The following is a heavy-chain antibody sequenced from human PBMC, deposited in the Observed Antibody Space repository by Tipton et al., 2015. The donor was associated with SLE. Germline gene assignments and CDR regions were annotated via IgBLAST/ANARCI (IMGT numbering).Heavy chain of an antibody. V-gene: IGHV3-74*01. J-gene: IGHJ6*02. CDR3: AKGSGWYEDDGMDV. D-gene: IGHD6-19*01. Sequence: SLRLSCAASGFTFSRFWMHWVRQAPGKGLVWVSRIHTDGSCTNYADSVKGRFTVSRDNAKNALFLQMSSLRVEDTAVYFCAKGSGWYEDDGMDVWGQGTTVTVSS. CDR1: GFTFSRFW. CDR2: IHTDGSCT.